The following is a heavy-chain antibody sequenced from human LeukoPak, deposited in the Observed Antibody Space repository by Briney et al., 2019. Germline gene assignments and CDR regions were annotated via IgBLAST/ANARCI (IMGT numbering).Heavy chain of an antibody. D-gene: IGHD1-26*01. V-gene: IGHV3-23*01. CDR2: ISGSGGST. CDR3: AREVAPLYFHYGMDV. CDR1: AFTFRSYA. J-gene: IGHJ6*01. Sequence: PGGSLRLSCAASAFTFRSYAMSWVRQAGGKGLEWVSAISGSGGSTYYADSVKGRFTISRDNSKNTLYLLMNSLRAEDTAVYYCAREVAPLYFHYGMDVWGEGTTVTVSS.